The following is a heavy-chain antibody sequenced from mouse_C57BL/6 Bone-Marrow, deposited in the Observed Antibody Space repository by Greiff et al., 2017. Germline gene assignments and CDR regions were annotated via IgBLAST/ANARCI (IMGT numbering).Heavy chain of an antibody. CDR1: GYTFTSYW. CDR3: AREGLHWYYAMDY. J-gene: IGHJ4*01. V-gene: IGHV1-59*01. D-gene: IGHD3-3*01. CDR2: IDPSDSYT. Sequence: QVQLQQPGAELVRPGTSVKLSCKASGYTFTSYWMHWVKQRPGQGLEWIGVIDPSDSYTNYNQKFKGKATLTVDTSSCTAYMQLSSLTSEDSAVYYCAREGLHWYYAMDYWGQGTSVTVSS.